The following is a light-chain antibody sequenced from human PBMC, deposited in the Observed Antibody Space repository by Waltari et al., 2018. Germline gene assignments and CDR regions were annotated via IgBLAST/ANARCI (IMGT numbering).Light chain of an antibody. J-gene: IGLJ1*01. CDR1: STALASYNL. Sequence: QSALSQPASVSESPGQSPTITCTGASTALASYNLFAWYQHHPNRAPKLIIYEATKRPSGISHRFSGAKSGATASLRISGLQADDEADYYCCSYTGSSTSYGCGGGTKVTVL. CDR3: CSYTGSSTSYG. V-gene: IGLV2-23*01. CDR2: EAT.